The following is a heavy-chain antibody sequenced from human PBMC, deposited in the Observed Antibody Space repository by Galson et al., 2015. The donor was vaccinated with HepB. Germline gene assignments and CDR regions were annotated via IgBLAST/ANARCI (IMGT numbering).Heavy chain of an antibody. V-gene: IGHV3-15*07. Sequence: SLRLSCAASGFTFSSTWMNWVRQAPGKGLEWVGRIKSNTDGGTIDYAAPVKGRFTISRDDSKNTLFLEMNSLKTEDTAVYFCTTTRTYWGQGTLVIVSS. CDR3: TTTRTY. CDR2: IKSNTDGGTI. CDR1: GFTFSSTW. J-gene: IGHJ4*02.